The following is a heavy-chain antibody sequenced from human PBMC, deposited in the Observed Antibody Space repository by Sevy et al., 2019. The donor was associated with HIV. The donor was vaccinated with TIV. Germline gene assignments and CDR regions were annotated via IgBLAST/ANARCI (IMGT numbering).Heavy chain of an antibody. CDR1: GFTFSNYA. CDR3: ARESKDAFDI. CDR2: TSYNGRNK. Sequence: GGSLRLSCTASGFTFSNYAMHWVRQAPGKGLECVAFTSYNGRNKYYADSVKGRFTISRDNSKNTLSLQMNSLRAEDTAVYYCARESKDAFDIWGQGTMVTVSS. J-gene: IGHJ3*02. V-gene: IGHV3-30-3*01.